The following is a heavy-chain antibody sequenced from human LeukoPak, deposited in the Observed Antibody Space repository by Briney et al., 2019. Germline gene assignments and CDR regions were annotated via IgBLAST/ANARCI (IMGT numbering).Heavy chain of an antibody. CDR3: ARYDYYDSSGYSTVDY. V-gene: IGHV1-2*02. CDR1: GYTFTGYY. D-gene: IGHD3-22*01. CDR2: INPNSGGT. J-gene: IGHJ4*02. Sequence: ASVKVSCKASGYTFTGYYMHWVRQAPGQGLEWMGWINPNSGGTNYAQKFQGRVTMTRDTSISTAYMELSRLRSDDTAVYYCARYDYYDSSGYSTVDYWGQGTLVTVSS.